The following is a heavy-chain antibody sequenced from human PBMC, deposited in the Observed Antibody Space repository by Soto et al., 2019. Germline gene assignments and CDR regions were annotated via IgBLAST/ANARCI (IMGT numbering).Heavy chain of an antibody. CDR3: AKDRARWLLHYYYYMDV. CDR2: ISYDGSNK. J-gene: IGHJ6*03. V-gene: IGHV3-30*18. Sequence: GESLKISCAASGFTFSSYGMHWVRQAPGKGLEWVAVISYDGSNKYYADSVKGRFTISRDNSKNTLYLQMNSLRAEDTAVYYCAKDRARWLLHYYYYMDVWGKGTTVTVSS. D-gene: IGHD2-15*01. CDR1: GFTFSSYG.